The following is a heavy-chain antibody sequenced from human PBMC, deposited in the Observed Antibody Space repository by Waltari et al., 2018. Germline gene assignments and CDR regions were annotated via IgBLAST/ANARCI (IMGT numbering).Heavy chain of an antibody. CDR2: IIPILGIA. Sequence: QVQLVQSGAEVKKPGSSVKVSCKASGGTFSSYAISWVRQAPGQGLEWMGGIIPILGIANYAPKVQGRVTITADESTSTADMELSSLRSEDTAVYYCARGPGKGELQYYYYYMDVWGKGTTVTVSS. D-gene: IGHD1-26*01. V-gene: IGHV1-69*04. CDR3: ARGPGKGELQYYYYYMDV. J-gene: IGHJ6*03. CDR1: GGTFSSYA.